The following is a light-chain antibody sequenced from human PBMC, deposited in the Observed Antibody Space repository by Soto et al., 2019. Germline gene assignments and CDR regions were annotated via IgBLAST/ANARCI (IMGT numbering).Light chain of an antibody. J-gene: IGLJ3*02. CDR1: DSDIGSYNY. CDR3: SSYTSGSML. CDR2: EVT. Sequence: QSALAQPASVSGSPGQSITISCTGTDSDIGSYNYVSWYQQPPGKAPKLIIYEVTNRPSGVSDRFSGSKSANTASLTISGLPADDEADYYCSSYTSGSMLFGGGTKLTVL. V-gene: IGLV2-14*03.